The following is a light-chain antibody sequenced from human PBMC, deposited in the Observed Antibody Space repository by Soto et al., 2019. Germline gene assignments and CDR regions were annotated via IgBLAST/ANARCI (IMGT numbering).Light chain of an antibody. CDR2: KAS. J-gene: IGKJ4*01. CDR3: QQYNSYPS. CDR1: QSISSW. V-gene: IGKV1-5*03. Sequence: DIQMTQSPSTLSASVGDRVTITCRASQSISSWFAWYQQKPGKAPKLLIYKASSLESGDPSRFSGSGSGTEFTLTISSLQPDDFATYYCQQYNSYPSFGGGTKVEIK.